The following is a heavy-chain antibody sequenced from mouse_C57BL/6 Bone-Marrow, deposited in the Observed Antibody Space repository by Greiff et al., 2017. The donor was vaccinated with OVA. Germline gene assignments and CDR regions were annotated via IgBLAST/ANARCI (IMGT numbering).Heavy chain of an antibody. J-gene: IGHJ2*01. CDR2: ISSGSSTI. V-gene: IGHV5-17*01. Sequence: EVKLMESGGGLVKPGGSLKLSCAASGFTFSDYGMHWVRQAPEKGLEWVAYISSGSSTIYYADTVKGRFTISRDNAKNTLFLQMTSLRSEDTAMYYCARGELIPDYFDYWGQGTTLTVSS. CDR1: GFTFSDYG. CDR3: ARGELIPDYFDY.